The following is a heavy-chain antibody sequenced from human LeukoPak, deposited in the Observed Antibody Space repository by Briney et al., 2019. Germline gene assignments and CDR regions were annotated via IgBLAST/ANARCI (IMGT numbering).Heavy chain of an antibody. CDR1: GFSFSITW. CDR3: AREGYDFWSGTAEYFQH. V-gene: IGHV3-74*03. J-gene: IGHJ1*01. Sequence: GGSLRLSCAASGFSFSITWMHWVRQFPGQGLVWVARITSDGTSTSYAESVEGRFTISRDNAKNSLYLQMNSLRAEDTAVYYCAREGYDFWSGTAEYFQHWGQGTLVTVSS. D-gene: IGHD3-3*01. CDR2: ITSDGTST.